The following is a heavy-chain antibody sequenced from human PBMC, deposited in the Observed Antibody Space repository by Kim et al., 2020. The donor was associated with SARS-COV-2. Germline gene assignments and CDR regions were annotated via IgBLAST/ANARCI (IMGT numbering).Heavy chain of an antibody. CDR2: INHSGST. V-gene: IGHV4-34*01. Sequence: SETLSLTCAVYGGSFSGYYWSWIRQPPGKGLEWIGEINHSGSTNYNPSLKSRVTISVDTSKNQFSLKLSSVTAADTAVYYCARETVAGVFDYWGQGTLVTVSS. D-gene: IGHD6-19*01. CDR3: ARETVAGVFDY. J-gene: IGHJ4*02. CDR1: GGSFSGYY.